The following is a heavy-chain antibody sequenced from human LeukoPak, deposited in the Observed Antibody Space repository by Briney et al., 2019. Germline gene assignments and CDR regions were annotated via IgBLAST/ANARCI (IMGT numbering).Heavy chain of an antibody. CDR1: GGSIRSYY. D-gene: IGHD6-6*01. CDR3: ARLSTMSTAANIFDY. J-gene: IGHJ4*02. Sequence: SETLSLTCTVSGGSIRSYYWSWIRQPPGKGLEWIGYIYYSGGTNYNPSLRSRVTISVDTSKNQFSLKLSSVTAADTAVYYCARLSTMSTAANIFDYWGQGTLVTVSS. CDR2: IYYSGGT. V-gene: IGHV4-59*01.